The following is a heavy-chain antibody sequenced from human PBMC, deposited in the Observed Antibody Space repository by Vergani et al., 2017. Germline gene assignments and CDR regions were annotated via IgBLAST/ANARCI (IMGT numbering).Heavy chain of an antibody. J-gene: IGHJ6*02. CDR2: INAGNGNT. Sequence: QVQLVQSGAEVKKPGASVKVSCKASGYTFTSYAMHWVRQAPGQRLEWMGWINAGNGNTKYSQTFQGRVTITRDTSASTAYMELSSLRSEDTAVYYCASTRSPLPPDYYYYGMDVWGQGTTVTVSS. V-gene: IGHV1-3*01. CDR3: ASTRSPLPPDYYYYGMDV. D-gene: IGHD1-26*01. CDR1: GYTFTSYA.